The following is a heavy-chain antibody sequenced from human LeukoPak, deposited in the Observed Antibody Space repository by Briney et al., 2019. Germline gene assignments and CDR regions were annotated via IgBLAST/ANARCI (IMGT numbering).Heavy chain of an antibody. CDR1: GFTVSSNY. V-gene: IGHV3-53*01. J-gene: IGHJ3*02. CDR3: EAWFADEAFDI. D-gene: IGHD3-10*01. CDR2: IQSGGST. Sequence: GGSLILSFAASGFTVSSNYKGLVRQAPGEGVEGVSVIQSGGSTYYAYSVKGRLTISRDNSKNTLYLQLNSLRAEDTAVYYCEAWFADEAFDIWGQGTMVTVSS.